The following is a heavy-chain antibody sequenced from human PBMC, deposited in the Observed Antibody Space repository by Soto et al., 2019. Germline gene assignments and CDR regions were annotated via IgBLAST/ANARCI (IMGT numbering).Heavy chain of an antibody. D-gene: IGHD3-9*01. CDR1: GGTFDHAD. Sequence: QVQLVQSGAEVKKPGSSVKVSCEAPGGTFDHADITWVRQAPGQGLEWVGGINPMFNSTHYAQKFQGRVTITADAVTSTAFMELRGLTSDDTAVYYCARQIFAADYWGQGTLLVVSS. V-gene: IGHV1-69*01. CDR2: INPMFNST. CDR3: ARQIFAADY. J-gene: IGHJ4*02.